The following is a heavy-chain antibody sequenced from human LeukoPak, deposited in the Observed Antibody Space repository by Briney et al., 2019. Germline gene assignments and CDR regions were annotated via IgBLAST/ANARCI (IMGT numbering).Heavy chain of an antibody. Sequence: PGGSLRLSCAASGFTFSNYSMNWVRQAPGKGLEWVSTISGSGGSTYYADSVKGRFSVSRDNSKNTVYLQMNSLRAEDTVVYYCAKRRYGDYGDFDYWGQGTLVTVSS. V-gene: IGHV3-23*01. J-gene: IGHJ4*02. CDR3: AKRRYGDYGDFDY. D-gene: IGHD4-17*01. CDR2: ISGSGGST. CDR1: GFTFSNYS.